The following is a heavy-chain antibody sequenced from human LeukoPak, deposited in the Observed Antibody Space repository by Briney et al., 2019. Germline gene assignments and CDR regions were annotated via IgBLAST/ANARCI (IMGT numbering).Heavy chain of an antibody. CDR1: GGTFSSYA. Sequence: SVKVSCKASGGTFSSYAISWVRQAPGQGLEWMGGIIPIIGSTNYAQKFQGRVTVTTDESTSTAYMELSSLRAEDTAVYYCARGRDGYNYWAYWGQGTLVTVSS. J-gene: IGHJ4*02. CDR3: ARGRDGYNYWAY. CDR2: IIPIIGST. D-gene: IGHD5-24*01. V-gene: IGHV1-69*05.